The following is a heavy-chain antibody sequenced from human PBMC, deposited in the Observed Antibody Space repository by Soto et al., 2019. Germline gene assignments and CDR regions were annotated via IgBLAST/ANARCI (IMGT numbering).Heavy chain of an antibody. CDR2: INAGNGNT. D-gene: IGHD2-21*02. V-gene: IGHV1-3*01. J-gene: IGHJ5*02. CDR1: GYTFTAYN. Sequence: QVQLVQSGAEVKEPGASVRVSCKAFGYTFTAYNIHWLRQAPGQGLEWMGWINAGNGNTRSSRKFQGRVIITRDTSATTAYLEVDSLRAEATAIYYCASVAPSGGAVTRFDPWGQGTLLTLSS. CDR3: ASVAPSGGAVTRFDP.